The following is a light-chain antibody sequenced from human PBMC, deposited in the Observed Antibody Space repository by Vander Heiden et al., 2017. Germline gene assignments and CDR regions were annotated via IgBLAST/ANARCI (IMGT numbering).Light chain of an antibody. J-gene: IGLJ2*01. CDR2: GNT. V-gene: IGLV1-40*01. Sequence: QSVLTQPPSVSGAPGQSIIISCTGRSSNIGAGYGVHWYQQLPGTAPKLLSYGNTNRPSGVPDRFSGSKSGTSASLAITGLQAEDEADYYCQSYDSSLSVVFGGGTKLTVL. CDR3: QSYDSSLSVV. CDR1: SSNIGAGYG.